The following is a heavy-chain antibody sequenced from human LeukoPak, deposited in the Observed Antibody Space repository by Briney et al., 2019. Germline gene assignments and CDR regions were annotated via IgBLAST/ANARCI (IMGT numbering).Heavy chain of an antibody. CDR3: ARECTWAYNLYYYYYMDV. V-gene: IGHV1-2*02. CDR2: INPNSGGT. J-gene: IGHJ6*03. D-gene: IGHD5-24*01. CDR1: GYTFTGYY. Sequence: ASVKVSCKASGYTFTGYYMHWVRQAPGQGLEWMGWINPNSGGTNYAQKFQGRVTMTRDTSISTAYMELSRLRSDDTAVYYCARECTWAYNLYYYYYMDVWGKGTTVTVSS.